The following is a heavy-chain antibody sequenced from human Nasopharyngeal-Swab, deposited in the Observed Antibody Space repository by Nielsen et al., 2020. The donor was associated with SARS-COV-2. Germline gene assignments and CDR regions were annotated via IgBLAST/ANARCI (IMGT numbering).Heavy chain of an antibody. D-gene: IGHD5-12*01. CDR3: AREVPYSGHDDAFDI. CDR1: GLRFSNYE. CDR2: ISTTTATI. J-gene: IGHJ3*02. Sequence: GGSLRLSCAASGLRFSNYEMNWVRQAPGKGPEWISYISTTTATIYYADSVKGRFTISRDNAKNSLYLQMNSLRAEDTAVYYCAREVPYSGHDDAFDIWGKGTMVTVSA. V-gene: IGHV3-48*03.